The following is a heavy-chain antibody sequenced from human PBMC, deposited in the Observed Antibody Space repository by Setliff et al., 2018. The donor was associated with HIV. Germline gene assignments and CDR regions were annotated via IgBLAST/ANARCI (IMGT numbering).Heavy chain of an antibody. CDR1: GGSIKNSF. D-gene: IGHD3-3*01. Sequence: SETLSLTCTVSGGSIKNSFWSWIRRPPGGGLEWIGYTYHTGSTDYNPALQSRVTIFVDMSKNQFSLKVASVTAADTAIYYCAREGARITIFGVVTTLWYFDLWGRGTLVTVSS. V-gene: IGHV4-4*08. CDR2: TYHTGST. CDR3: AREGARITIFGVVTTLWYFDL. J-gene: IGHJ2*01.